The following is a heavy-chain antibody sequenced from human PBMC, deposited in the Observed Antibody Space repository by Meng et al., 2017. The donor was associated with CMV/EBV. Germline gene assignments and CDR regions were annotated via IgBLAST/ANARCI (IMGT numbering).Heavy chain of an antibody. J-gene: IGHJ4*02. CDR1: GFTFSGSA. CDR2: IRSKANSYAT. V-gene: IGHV3-73*01. Sequence: GSLKISCAASGFTFSGSAMHWVRQASGKGLEWVGRIRSKANSYATAYAASVKGRFTISRDDSKNTAYLQMNSLKTEDTAVYYCTHQSYCGGDCHACWGQGTLVTVSS. CDR3: THQSYCGGDCHAC. D-gene: IGHD2-21*01.